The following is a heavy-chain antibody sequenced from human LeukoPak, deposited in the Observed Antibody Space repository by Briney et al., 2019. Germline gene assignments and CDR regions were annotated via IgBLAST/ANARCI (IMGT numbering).Heavy chain of an antibody. D-gene: IGHD3-22*01. CDR3: ARDHYYDSSGFAPDYYYYYMDV. V-gene: IGHV1-2*02. Sequence: ASVKVSCKASGYTFTGYYMHWVRQAPGQGLEWMGWINPNSGGTNYAQKFQGRVTMTRDTSISTAYMELSRLRSDDTAVYYCARDHYYDSSGFAPDYYYYYMDVWGKGTTVTISS. CDR1: GYTFTGYY. CDR2: INPNSGGT. J-gene: IGHJ6*03.